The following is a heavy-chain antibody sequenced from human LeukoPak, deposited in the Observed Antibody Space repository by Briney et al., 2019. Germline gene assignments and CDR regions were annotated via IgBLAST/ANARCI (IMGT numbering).Heavy chain of an antibody. D-gene: IGHD3-10*01. V-gene: IGHV1-18*04. CDR1: GYTFTSYG. CDR2: ISAYNGNT. Sequence: ASVKVSCKASGYTFTSYGISWVRQAPGEGLEWMGWISAYNGNTNYAQKLQGRVTMTTDTSTSTAYMELRSLRSDDTAVYYCARDCLLLLFGECGGQDWFDPWGQGTLVTVSS. CDR3: ARDCLLLLFGECGGQDWFDP. J-gene: IGHJ5*02.